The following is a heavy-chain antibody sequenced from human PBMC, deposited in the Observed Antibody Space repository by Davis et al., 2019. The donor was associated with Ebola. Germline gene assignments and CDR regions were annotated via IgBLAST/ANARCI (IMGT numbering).Heavy chain of an antibody. V-gene: IGHV4-34*01. CDR1: GGSFSGYY. J-gene: IGHJ5*02. Sequence: SETLSLTCAVYGGSFSGYYWSWSRQRPGKGLEWIGEINHSGSTNYNPSLKSRVTISVDTSKNQFSLKLNSVTAADTAVYYCARGIGSYSGWFDPWGQGTLVTVSS. CDR2: INHSGST. D-gene: IGHD1-26*01. CDR3: ARGIGSYSGWFDP.